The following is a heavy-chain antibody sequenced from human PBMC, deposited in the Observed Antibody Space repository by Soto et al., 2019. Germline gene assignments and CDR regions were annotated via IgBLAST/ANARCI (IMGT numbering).Heavy chain of an antibody. D-gene: IGHD5-12*01. CDR3: ARGKGRDGYNLPQPSNDAFDI. CDR2: IYSGGST. J-gene: IGHJ3*02. V-gene: IGHV3-66*01. Sequence: GGSLRLSCAASGFTVSSNYMSWVRQAPGKGLEWVSVIYSGGSTYYADSVKGRFTISRDNSKNTLYLQMNSLRAEDTAVYYCARGKGRDGYNLPQPSNDAFDIWGQGTMVTVSS. CDR1: GFTVSSNY.